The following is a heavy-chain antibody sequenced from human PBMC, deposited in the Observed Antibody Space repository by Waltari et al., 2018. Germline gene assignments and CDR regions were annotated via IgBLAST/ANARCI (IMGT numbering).Heavy chain of an antibody. V-gene: IGHV3-23*04. J-gene: IGHJ4*02. CDR3: ASAPRPMVSAPFDY. CDR2: ISNSGDMT. Sequence: EVQLVESGGGLVQPGGSLRLSCSGFGFSDYTRAWVGQAPGKGLEWVSGISNSGDMTSYADSVKGRFTISRDTSKNTLFLQMNGLRAEDTAIYYCASAPRPMVSAPFDYWGQGVLVTVSS. CDR1: GFSDYT. D-gene: IGHD2-15*01.